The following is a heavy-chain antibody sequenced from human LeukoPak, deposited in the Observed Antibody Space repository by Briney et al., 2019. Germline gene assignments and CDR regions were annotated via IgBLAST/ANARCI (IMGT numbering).Heavy chain of an antibody. CDR2: ISSSGSII. V-gene: IGHV3-11*01. Sequence: GGSLRLSCAASGFTFSDYYMSWVRQAPGKGLEWVSYISSSGSIIYYADSVKGRFTISRDNAKNSLYLQMNSLRAEDTAVYYCARDSPAEPNNQWGQGTLVTVSS. J-gene: IGHJ4*02. CDR3: ARDSPAEPNNQ. CDR1: GFTFSDYY. D-gene: IGHD1-14*01.